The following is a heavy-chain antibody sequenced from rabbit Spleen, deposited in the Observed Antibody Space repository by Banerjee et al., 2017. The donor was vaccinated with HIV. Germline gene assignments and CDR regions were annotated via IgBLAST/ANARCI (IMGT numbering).Heavy chain of an antibody. D-gene: IGHD8-1*01. Sequence: QSLEASGGDLVQPGASLTLTCKASGFDFSISYYMCWVRQAPGKGLDWIACINIGSGSAYYANWAKGRFSISKTSSTTVTLQMTSLTAADTATYFCARDTGTSFSSYGMDLWGPGTLVTVS. CDR3: ARDTGTSFSSYGMDL. CDR1: GFDFSISYY. V-gene: IGHV1S40*01. CDR2: INIGSGSA. J-gene: IGHJ6*01.